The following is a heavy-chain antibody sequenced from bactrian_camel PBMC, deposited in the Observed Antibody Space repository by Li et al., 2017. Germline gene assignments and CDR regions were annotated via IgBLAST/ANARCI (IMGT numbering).Heavy chain of an antibody. V-gene: IGHV3S26*01. CDR3: AATPGPTSCAATRSHHTY. J-gene: IGHJ4*01. Sequence: HVQLVESGGGSVEPGGSLRLSCTVSRSRGDSACLAWFRQTPGQGREGVAAIDADDKTMYARSMKGRFTISHDNAKNTLYLQMNSLKPEDTAMYYCAATPGPTSCAATRSHHTYWGQGTQVTVS. CDR1: RSRGDSAC. D-gene: IGHD2*01. CDR2: IDADDKT.